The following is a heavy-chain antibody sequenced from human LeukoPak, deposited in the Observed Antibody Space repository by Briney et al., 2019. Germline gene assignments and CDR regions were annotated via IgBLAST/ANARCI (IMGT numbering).Heavy chain of an antibody. V-gene: IGHV4-34*01. CDR3: ARRGWIGHWFDP. J-gene: IGHJ5*02. D-gene: IGHD2-2*03. CDR1: GGSFSGYY. CDR2: INHSGST. Sequence: SETLSLTCAVYGGSFSGYYWSWIRQPPGKGLEWIGEINHSGSTNYNPSLKSRVTISVGTSKNQFSLKLSSVTAADTAVCYCARRGWIGHWFDPWGQGTLVTVSS.